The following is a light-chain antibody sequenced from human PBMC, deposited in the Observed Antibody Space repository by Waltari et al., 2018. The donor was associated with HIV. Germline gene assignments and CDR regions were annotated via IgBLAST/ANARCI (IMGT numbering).Light chain of an antibody. J-gene: IGKJ1*01. Sequence: DVVLTQTPLSLPVTLGQPASISCRSSQSLVYSDGNTYLIWLQQRPGQSPRRLIYNISKRDSGVPDTFSCSGAGTNFTLTISRVEADDVGLYYCMQGTHWPWTFGQGTKVEI. CDR3: MQGTHWPWT. V-gene: IGKV2-30*01. CDR1: QSLVYSDGNTY. CDR2: NIS.